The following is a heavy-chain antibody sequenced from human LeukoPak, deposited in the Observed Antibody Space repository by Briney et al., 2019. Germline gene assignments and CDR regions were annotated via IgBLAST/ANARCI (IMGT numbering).Heavy chain of an antibody. CDR3: ARHGTVVISFFDY. CDR1: GGSISSSSYY. CDR2: IYYSGST. V-gene: IGHV4-39*01. Sequence: IPSETLSLTCTVSGGSISSSSYYWDWIRQPPGKGLEWIGSIYYSGSTYYSPSLKSRVTISVGTSKNQFSLKLSSVTAADTAVYYCARHGTVVISFFDYWGQGTLVTVSS. D-gene: IGHD4-23*01. J-gene: IGHJ4*02.